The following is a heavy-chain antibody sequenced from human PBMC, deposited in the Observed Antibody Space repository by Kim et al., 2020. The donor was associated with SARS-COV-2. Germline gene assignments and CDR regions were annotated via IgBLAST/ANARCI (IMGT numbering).Heavy chain of an antibody. CDR2: ISWNSGSI. V-gene: IGHV3-9*01. D-gene: IGHD3-16*01. Sequence: GGSLRLSCAASGFTFDDYAMHWVRQAPGKGLEWVSGISWNSGSIGYADSVKGRFTISRDNAKNSLYLQMNSLRAEDTALYYCAKGYDGGLGSGMDVWGQGTTVTVSS. CDR3: AKGYDGGLGSGMDV. J-gene: IGHJ6*02. CDR1: GFTFDDYA.